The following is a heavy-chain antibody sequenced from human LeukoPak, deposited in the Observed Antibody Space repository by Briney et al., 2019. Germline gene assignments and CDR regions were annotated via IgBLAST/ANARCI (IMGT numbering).Heavy chain of an antibody. J-gene: IGHJ4*02. CDR1: GDSVSNTAAG. Sequence: SQTLSLTCAISGDSVSNTAAGWSWIRQSPSRGLEWLGRTYYRSKWYNDYAVSVKSRITINPDTSKNQFSLQLNSVTPEDTAVYYCAGSGVVVPADALYWGQGTLVTVSS. D-gene: IGHD2-2*01. V-gene: IGHV6-1*01. CDR3: AGSGVVVPADALY. CDR2: TYYRSKWYN.